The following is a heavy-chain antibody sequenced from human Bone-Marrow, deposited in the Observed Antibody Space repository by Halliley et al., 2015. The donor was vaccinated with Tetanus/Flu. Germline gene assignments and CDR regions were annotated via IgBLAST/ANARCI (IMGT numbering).Heavy chain of an antibody. CDR2: VNGWGDRT. J-gene: IGHJ3*02. V-gene: IGHV3-23*01. CDR3: AKGAYNKGNDALDI. D-gene: IGHD1-1*01. CDR1: GFTFNNFA. Sequence: SLRLSCAASGFTFNNFAMNWVRQAPGKGLEWVSYVNGWGDRTHSADSVKGRFTISRDNSKNTLYLQMNSLRAEDTAIYYCAKGAYNKGNDALDIWGQGTTVTGSS.